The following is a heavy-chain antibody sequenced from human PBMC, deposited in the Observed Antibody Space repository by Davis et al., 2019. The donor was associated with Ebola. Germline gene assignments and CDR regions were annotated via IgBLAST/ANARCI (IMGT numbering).Heavy chain of an antibody. CDR1: GFTFGVYS. CDR3: ARRYCTNGVCPFDC. CDR2: ISSSSTTI. D-gene: IGHD2-8*01. V-gene: IGHV3-48*02. J-gene: IGHJ4*02. Sequence: GESLKISCAASGFTFGVYSMNWVRQAPEKGLEWVSYISSSSTTIYFADSVKGRFTISRDNAKNSLYLQMNSLRDEDTAVYYCARRYCTNGVCPFDCWGQGTLVTVSS.